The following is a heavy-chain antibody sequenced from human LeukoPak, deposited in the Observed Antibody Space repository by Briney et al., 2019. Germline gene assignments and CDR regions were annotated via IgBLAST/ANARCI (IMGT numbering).Heavy chain of an antibody. CDR1: GFTFSSYG. V-gene: IGHV3-30*18. CDR2: ISYDGSNE. D-gene: IGHD6-6*01. CDR3: AKDSSSSNYCYGLDV. Sequence: PGRSLRLSCAASGFTFSSYGMHWVRQAPGKGLEWVTIISYDGSNEYYADPVKGRFTISRDNPKNTLYLQMNSLRAEDTAVYYCAKDSSSSNYCYGLDVWGQGTTVTVSS. J-gene: IGHJ6*02.